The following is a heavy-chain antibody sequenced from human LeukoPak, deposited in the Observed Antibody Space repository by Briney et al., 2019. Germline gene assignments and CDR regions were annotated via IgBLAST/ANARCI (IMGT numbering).Heavy chain of an antibody. CDR1: GGSFSGYY. J-gene: IGHJ4*02. CDR3: ARRVVVLDY. D-gene: IGHD2-15*01. Sequence: SETLSLTCAVYGGSFSGYYWSWIRQPPGKGLEWIGEINHSGSTNYNPSLKSRVTISVDTSKNQFSLKLSSVTAADTAVYYCARRVVVLDYWGKGTLVTVSS. V-gene: IGHV4-34*01. CDR2: INHSGST.